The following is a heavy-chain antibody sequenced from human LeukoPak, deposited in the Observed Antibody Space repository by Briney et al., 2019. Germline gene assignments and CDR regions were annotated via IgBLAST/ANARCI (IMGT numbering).Heavy chain of an antibody. J-gene: IGHJ4*02. V-gene: IGHV4-38-2*02. CDR1: GYSISSGYY. D-gene: IGHD6-13*01. Sequence: SETLSLTCTVSGYSISSGYYWGWIRQPPGKGLEWIGSIYHNGSAYYNPSLKSRVTISVDTSKNQFSLKLSSVTAADTAVYYCASIAAAGMLSDSWGQGTLVTVSS. CDR3: ASIAAAGMLSDS. CDR2: IYHNGSA.